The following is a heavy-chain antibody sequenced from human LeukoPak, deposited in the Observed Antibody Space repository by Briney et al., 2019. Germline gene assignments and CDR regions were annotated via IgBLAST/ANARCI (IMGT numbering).Heavy chain of an antibody. CDR3: AKDRYYYDSSGYYFPFDY. CDR1: GFTFSSYA. J-gene: IGHJ4*02. V-gene: IGHV3-23*01. D-gene: IGHD3-22*01. CDR2: ISGSGGST. Sequence: GGSLRLSCAASGFTFSSYAMSWVRQAPGKGLEWVSAISGSGGSTYYADSVKGRFTISRDNSKNTLYLQMNSLRAEDTAVYYCAKDRYYYDSSGYYFPFDYWGQGTLVTVSS.